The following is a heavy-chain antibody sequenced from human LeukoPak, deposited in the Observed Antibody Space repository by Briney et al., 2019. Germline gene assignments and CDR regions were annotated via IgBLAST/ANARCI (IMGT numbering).Heavy chain of an antibody. V-gene: IGHV4-59*01. D-gene: IGHD4-23*01. CDR1: GGSISSYY. CDR3: ARGSGGRSDY. J-gene: IGHJ4*02. CDR2: IYYSGIT. Sequence: SETLSLTCTVSGGSISSYYWGWTRQPPGKGLEWIGYIYYSGITNYNPSLKSRVTISVDTSKNQFSLKLSSVTAADTAVYYCARGSGGRSDYWGQGTLVTVSS.